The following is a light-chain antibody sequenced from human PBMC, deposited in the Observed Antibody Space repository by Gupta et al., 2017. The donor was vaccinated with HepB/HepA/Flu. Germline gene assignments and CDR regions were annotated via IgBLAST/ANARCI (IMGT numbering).Light chain of an antibody. CDR3: QQSYSNPFT. Sequence: DIQMTQSPSSLSASVGDRVTITCRASQSISSDLNWYQQKPGKAPKLLIYAASSLQSGVPSRFSGSGSGTDFTLTISSLKPEDFATYYCQQSYSNPFTFDPGTKVDIK. CDR1: QSISSD. V-gene: IGKV1-39*01. CDR2: AAS. J-gene: IGKJ3*01.